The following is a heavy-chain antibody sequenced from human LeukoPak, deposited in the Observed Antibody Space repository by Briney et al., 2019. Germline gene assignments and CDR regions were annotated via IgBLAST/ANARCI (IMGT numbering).Heavy chain of an antibody. CDR2: ISYDGSNK. CDR3: AKLGGVFWDDY. CDR1: GFTFSSYA. D-gene: IGHD2-8*02. J-gene: IGHJ4*02. V-gene: IGHV3-30*04. Sequence: GGSLRLSCAASGFTFSSYAMHWVRQAPGKGLEWVAVISYDGSNKYYADSVKGRFTISRDNFKNTLFLQMNSLRADNTAVYYCAKLGGVFWDDYWGQGTLVTVSS.